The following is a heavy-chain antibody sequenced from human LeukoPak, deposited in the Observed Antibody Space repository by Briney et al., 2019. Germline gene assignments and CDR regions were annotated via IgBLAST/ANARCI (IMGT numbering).Heavy chain of an antibody. Sequence: GRSLRLSCAASGFTFSGSAMHWVRQASGKGREWVGRIRSKANSYATAYAASVKGRFTISRDDSKNTAYLQMNSLKTEDTAVYYCTSQRPLDRDYWGQGTLVTVSS. J-gene: IGHJ4*02. D-gene: IGHD3/OR15-3a*01. V-gene: IGHV3-73*01. CDR3: TSQRPLDRDY. CDR2: IRSKANSYAT. CDR1: GFTFSGSA.